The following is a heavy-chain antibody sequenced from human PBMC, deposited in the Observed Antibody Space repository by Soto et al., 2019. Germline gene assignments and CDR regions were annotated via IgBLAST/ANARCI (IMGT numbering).Heavy chain of an antibody. CDR3: AKGSPWNSPPPYCSGGSCWSENEY. Sequence: GGSLRLSCAASGFTFSSYGMHWVHQAPGKGLEWVAVISYDGSNKYYADSVKGRFTISRDNSKNTLYLQMNSLRAEDTAVYYCAKGSPWNSPPPYCSGGSCWSENEYWGQGTLVTVSS. CDR2: ISYDGSNK. J-gene: IGHJ4*02. V-gene: IGHV3-30*18. D-gene: IGHD2-15*01. CDR1: GFTFSSYG.